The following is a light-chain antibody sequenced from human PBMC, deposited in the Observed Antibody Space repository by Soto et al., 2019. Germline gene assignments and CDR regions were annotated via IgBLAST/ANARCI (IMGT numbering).Light chain of an antibody. CDR1: QGISSY. V-gene: IGKV1-9*01. Sequence: DIQLTQSPSFLSASVGDRVTITCRASQGISSYLAWYQRKPGKAPKLLIYAASTLQTGVPSRFSGSGSGTEFTLTISSLQPEDFATYYCQQYYSFPRTFGQGTKVDIK. CDR3: QQYYSFPRT. CDR2: AAS. J-gene: IGKJ1*01.